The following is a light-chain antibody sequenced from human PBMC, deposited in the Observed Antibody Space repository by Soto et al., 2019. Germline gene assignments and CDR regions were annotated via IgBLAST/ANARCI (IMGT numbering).Light chain of an antibody. CDR3: SSHAGSSAFYV. CDR2: EVT. V-gene: IGLV2-14*01. Sequence: QSVLTRPASVSGSPGQSITISFTGTSSDIGAYDYVSWYQQYPGRVPKLLIHEVTNRPSGVSDRFSGSKSGNTASLTISGLQTEDEADYYCSSHAGSSAFYVFGTGTKVTVL. CDR1: SSDIGAYDY. J-gene: IGLJ1*01.